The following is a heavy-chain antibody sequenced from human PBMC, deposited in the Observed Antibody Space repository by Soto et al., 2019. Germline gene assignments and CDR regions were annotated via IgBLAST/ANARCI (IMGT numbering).Heavy chain of an antibody. CDR3: AKPYLKRSGSYVADAFDI. V-gene: IGHV3-23*01. J-gene: IGHJ3*02. CDR1: GFTFSSYA. Sequence: GGSLRLSCAASGFTFSSYAMSWVRQAPGKGLEWVSAISGSGGSTYYADSVKGRFTISRDNSKNTLYLQMNSLRAEDTAVYYCAKPYLKRSGSYVADAFDIWGQGTMVTVSS. CDR2: ISGSGGST. D-gene: IGHD1-26*01.